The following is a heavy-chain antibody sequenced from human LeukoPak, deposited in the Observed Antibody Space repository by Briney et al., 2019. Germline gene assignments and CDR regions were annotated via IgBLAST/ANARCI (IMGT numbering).Heavy chain of an antibody. CDR1: GFTFSSYA. Sequence: GGSLRLSCVASGFTFSSYAMSWVRETPARGLEWVSSLRGNGDAFYADSVKGRFTLSRDESRNTVYLQLNKLRVEDTAIYYRAKASWVSTADAVLWGQGTVVTVSS. V-gene: IGHV3-23*01. D-gene: IGHD3-16*01. CDR2: LRGNGDA. J-gene: IGHJ4*02. CDR3: AKASWVSTADAVL.